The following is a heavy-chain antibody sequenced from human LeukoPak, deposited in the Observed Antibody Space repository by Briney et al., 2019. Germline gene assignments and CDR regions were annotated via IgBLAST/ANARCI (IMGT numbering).Heavy chain of an antibody. CDR1: GYTFTGYY. Sequence: ASVKVSCKASGYTFTGYYMHWVRQAPGQGLEWMGWINPNSGGTNYAQKFQGRVTMTRDTSISTAYMELRSLRSDDTAVYHCARSEYCSSTSCPRVEFDYWGQGTLVTVSS. CDR3: ARSEYCSSTSCPRVEFDY. J-gene: IGHJ4*02. D-gene: IGHD2-2*01. CDR2: INPNSGGT. V-gene: IGHV1-2*02.